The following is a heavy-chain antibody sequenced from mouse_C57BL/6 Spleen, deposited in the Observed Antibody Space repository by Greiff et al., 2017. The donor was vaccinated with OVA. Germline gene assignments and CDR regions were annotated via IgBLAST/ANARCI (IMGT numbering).Heavy chain of an antibody. J-gene: IGHJ2*01. D-gene: IGHD2-3*01. V-gene: IGHV2-2*01. CDR1: GFSLTSYG. CDR2: IWSGGST. CDR3: ARMDYDGYH. Sequence: QVQLKESGPGLVQPSQSLSITCTVSGFSLTSYGVHWVRQSPGKGLEWLGVIWSGGSTDYNAAFISRLSISKDNSKSQVSFKMNSLQADDTAVYYCARMDYDGYHWGQGTTLTVSS.